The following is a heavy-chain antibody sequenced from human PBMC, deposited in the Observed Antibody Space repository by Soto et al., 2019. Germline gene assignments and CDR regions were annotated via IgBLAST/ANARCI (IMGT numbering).Heavy chain of an antibody. CDR3: ARSYYDFWSGYYSYNWFDP. V-gene: IGHV4-4*02. CDR2: IYHSGST. J-gene: IGHJ5*02. CDR1: GCSISSSNW. Sequence: SETLSLTCSVSGCSISSSNWWSWVRQPPGKGLEWIGEIYHSGSTNYNPSLKSRVTISVDKSKNQFSLKLSSVTAADTAVYYCARSYYDFWSGYYSYNWFDPWGQGTLVTVSS. D-gene: IGHD3-3*01.